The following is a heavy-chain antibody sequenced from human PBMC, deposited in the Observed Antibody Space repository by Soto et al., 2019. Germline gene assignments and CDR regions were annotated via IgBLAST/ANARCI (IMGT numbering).Heavy chain of an antibody. CDR1: GGTFSSYA. J-gene: IGHJ6*02. CDR2: IIPIFGTA. Sequence: QVQLVQSGAEVKKPGSSVKVSCKASGGTFSSYAISWVRQAPGQGLEWMGGIIPIFGTANYAQKFQGRVTITADETTSTAYMELSSLRSEDTAVYYCARDTAAAGRLLYGIDVWGQGTTVTVSS. V-gene: IGHV1-69*01. CDR3: ARDTAAAGRLLYGIDV. D-gene: IGHD6-13*01.